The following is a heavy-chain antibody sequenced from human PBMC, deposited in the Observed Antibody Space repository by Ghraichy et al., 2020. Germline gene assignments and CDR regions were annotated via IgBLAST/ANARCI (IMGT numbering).Heavy chain of an antibody. Sequence: GGSLRLSCAASGFTFSNAWMSWVRQAPGKGLEWVGRIKSKTDGGTTDYAAPVKGRFTISRDDSKNTLYLQMNSLKTEDTAVYYCTTRILHCGGDCYDPFAFDIWGQGTMVTVSS. V-gene: IGHV3-15*01. CDR2: IKSKTDGGTT. D-gene: IGHD2-21*01. J-gene: IGHJ3*02. CDR1: GFTFSNAW. CDR3: TTRILHCGGDCYDPFAFDI.